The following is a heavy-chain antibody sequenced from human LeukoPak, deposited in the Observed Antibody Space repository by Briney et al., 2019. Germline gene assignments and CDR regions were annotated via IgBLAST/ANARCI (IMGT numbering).Heavy chain of an antibody. CDR2: IWIDATNE. J-gene: IGHJ4*02. Sequence: GGSLTLSCVASRFTFSHFGMHCVRQAPGKGREWVAVIWIDATNEYYADSVKGRFTISRDNSRNTVFLQMNNLRVEDTAVYFCAKDAQRGFDYSNSLESWGQGTLVTVSS. D-gene: IGHD4-11*01. CDR1: RFTFSHFG. CDR3: AKDAQRGFDYSNSLES. V-gene: IGHV3-33*06.